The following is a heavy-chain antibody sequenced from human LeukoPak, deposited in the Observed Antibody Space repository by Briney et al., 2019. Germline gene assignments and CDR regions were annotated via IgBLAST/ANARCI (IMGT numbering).Heavy chain of an antibody. CDR2: ISSSSSTI. V-gene: IGHV3-48*02. J-gene: IGHJ3*02. D-gene: IGHD1-26*01. CDR1: GFTFSSYR. CDR3: ARDSGSYFHDAFDI. Sequence: PGGSLRLSCEATGFTFSSYRMNWVRQAPGKGLEWVSYISSSSSTIYYADSVKGRFTISRDNAKNSLYLQMNSLRDEDTAVYYCARDSGSYFHDAFDIWGQGTMVTVSS.